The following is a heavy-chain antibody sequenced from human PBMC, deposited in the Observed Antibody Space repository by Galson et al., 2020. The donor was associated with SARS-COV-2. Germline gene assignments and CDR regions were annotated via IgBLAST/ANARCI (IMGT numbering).Heavy chain of an antibody. CDR3: ARGADFDY. J-gene: IGHJ4*01. V-gene: IGHV1-18*01. CDR2: ISAYNGDT. CDR1: GYAFTTYG. Sequence: ASVKVSCKASGYAFTTYGISWVRQAPGQGLEWMGWISAYNGDTNYAQSLQGRVTLTTDTSTSTAYMELRSLRSDDTVVYYCARGADFDYWGQGALVTVSS.